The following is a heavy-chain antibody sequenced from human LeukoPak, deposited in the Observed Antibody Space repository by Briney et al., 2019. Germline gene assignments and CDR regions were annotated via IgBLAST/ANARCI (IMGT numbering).Heavy chain of an antibody. CDR1: GGSFSGYY. Sequence: PSETLSLTCAVYGGSFSGYYWSWIRQPPGKGLEWIGEINHSGSTNYNPSLKSRVTISVDTSKNQFSLKLSSVTAADTAVYYCAKNSYYYGSGSYWSQGTLVTVSS. D-gene: IGHD3-10*01. J-gene: IGHJ4*02. V-gene: IGHV4-34*01. CDR3: AKNSYYYGSGSY. CDR2: INHSGST.